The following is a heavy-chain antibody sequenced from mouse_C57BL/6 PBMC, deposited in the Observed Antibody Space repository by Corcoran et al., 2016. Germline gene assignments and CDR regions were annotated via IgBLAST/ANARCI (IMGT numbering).Heavy chain of an antibody. J-gene: IGHJ4*01. V-gene: IGHV3-6*01. CDR1: GYSITSGYY. D-gene: IGHD3-1*01. Sequence: DVQLQESGPGLVKPSQSLSLTCSVTGYSITSGYYWNWIRQFPGNKLEWMGYISYDGSNNYNPSLKNRISITRDTSKNQFFLKLNSVTTEDTATYYCARKGTLGYMDYWGQGTSVTVSS. CDR3: ARKGTLGYMDY. CDR2: ISYDGSN.